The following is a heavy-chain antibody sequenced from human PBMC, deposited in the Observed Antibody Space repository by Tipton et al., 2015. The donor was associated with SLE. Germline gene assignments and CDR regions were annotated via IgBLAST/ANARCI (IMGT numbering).Heavy chain of an antibody. CDR3: ARDLQRLLPIYSFDP. V-gene: IGHV3-9*01. D-gene: IGHD2-15*01. J-gene: IGHJ5*02. CDR2: ISWNSGSI. Sequence: RSLRLSCAASGFTFDDYAMHWVRQTPGKGLEWVSSISWNSGSISYADSVQGRFTISRDNAKNSLFLQMNSLRAEDTALYYCARDLQRLLPIYSFDPWGQGTLVTVSS. CDR1: GFTFDDYA.